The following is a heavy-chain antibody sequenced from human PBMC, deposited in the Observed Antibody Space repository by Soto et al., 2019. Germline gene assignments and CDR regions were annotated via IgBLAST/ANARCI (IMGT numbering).Heavy chain of an antibody. CDR2: IKQDGSEK. Sequence: GGSLRLSCAASGFTFSSYWMSWVRQAPGKGLEWVANIKQDGSEKFFVDFFKGRFTISRNNAKNFLFLEINRLRAGGKAVYYCAREVPVDEWELLSYYYYGMDVWGQGTTVTVSS. V-gene: IGHV3-7*05. CDR3: AREVPVDEWELLSYYYYGMDV. CDR1: GFTFSSYW. J-gene: IGHJ6*02. D-gene: IGHD1-26*01.